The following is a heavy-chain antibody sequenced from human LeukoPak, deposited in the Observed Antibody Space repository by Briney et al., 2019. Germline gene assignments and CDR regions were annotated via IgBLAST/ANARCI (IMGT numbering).Heavy chain of an antibody. Sequence: GGSLRLSCAASGFTVSSNYMSWVRQAPGRGLEWVSVIHSGGTTYYADSVKGRFTISRDSSKNTLFLQMNSLRADDTAVYYCAKEYTGYAYFDYWGQGTLVTVSS. J-gene: IGHJ4*02. CDR1: GFTVSSNY. CDR3: AKEYTGYAYFDY. CDR2: IHSGGTT. V-gene: IGHV3-53*01. D-gene: IGHD3-9*01.